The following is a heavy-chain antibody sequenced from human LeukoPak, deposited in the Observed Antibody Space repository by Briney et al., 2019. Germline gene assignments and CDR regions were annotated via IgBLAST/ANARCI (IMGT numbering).Heavy chain of an antibody. V-gene: IGHV3-30-3*01. CDR1: GFTFSSYA. CDR3: ARVVGGSGSYYPDY. J-gene: IGHJ4*02. Sequence: GGSLRLSCAASGFTFSSYAMHWVRQAPGKGLERVAVISYDGSNKYYADSVKGRFTISRDNSKNTLYLQMNSLRAEDTAVYYCARVVGGSGSYYPDYWGQGTLVTVSS. CDR2: ISYDGSNK. D-gene: IGHD3-10*01.